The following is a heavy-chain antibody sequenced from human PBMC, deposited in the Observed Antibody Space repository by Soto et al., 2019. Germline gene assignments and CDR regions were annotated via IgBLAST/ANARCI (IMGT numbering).Heavy chain of an antibody. CDR2: ISHSGSST. J-gene: IGHJ5*02. V-gene: IGHV3-23*01. CDR3: AKGSWVHHGSEGGNWLDP. D-gene: IGHD3-10*01. Sequence: EVQLLESGGGLVQPGGSLRLSCAASGVSFSNYAMNWVRQAPGKGLEWVSGISHSGSSTYYADSVKGRFTISRDNSKNTLYLQRNSVSAEDTAVYYCAKGSWVHHGSEGGNWLDPWGQGTLVTVSS. CDR1: GVSFSNYA.